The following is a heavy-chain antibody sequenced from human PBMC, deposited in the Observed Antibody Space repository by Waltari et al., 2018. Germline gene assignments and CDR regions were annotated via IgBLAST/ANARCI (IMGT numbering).Heavy chain of an antibody. CDR1: GFTFSSYW. D-gene: IGHD6-6*01. CDR3: ASETLAAPDY. V-gene: IGHV3-7*01. Sequence: EVQLVESGGGLVQPGGSLRLSCAASGFTFSSYWMSWVRQAPWKGLEWVANIKQAGSENDYVDSVTGRCTISRDNAKNSLYLQMNSLRAEDTAVYYCASETLAAPDYWGQGTLVTVSS. J-gene: IGHJ4*02. CDR2: IKQAGSEN.